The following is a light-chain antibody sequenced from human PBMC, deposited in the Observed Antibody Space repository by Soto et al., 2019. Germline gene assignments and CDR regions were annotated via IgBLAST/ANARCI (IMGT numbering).Light chain of an antibody. Sequence: EIVLTQPPGTLSLSPGERATLSCRASQSVSSSYLTWYQQKPGQAPRLLIYGASSRATGIPERFSGSGSGTDFNLTISRLEPEDFAVYYCQQYGSSPPITFGQGTRLEIK. CDR3: QQYGSSPPIT. CDR1: QSVSSSY. J-gene: IGKJ5*01. V-gene: IGKV3-20*01. CDR2: GAS.